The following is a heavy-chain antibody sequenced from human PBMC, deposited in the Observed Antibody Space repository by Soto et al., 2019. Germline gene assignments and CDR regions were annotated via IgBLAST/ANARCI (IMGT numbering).Heavy chain of an antibody. CDR2: INPILSMS. Sequence: QVQLVQSGAEVKRPGSSVKVSCKASGDTFAFHSINWVRQAPGLGLEWMGRINPILSMSNYAQRFQGRVTMPADKSTIPAYMVLSSLRSEDTSIYYCATSYGSGYRAFDYWGQGALVTVSS. CDR1: GDTFAFHS. D-gene: IGHD3-10*01. CDR3: ATSYGSGYRAFDY. V-gene: IGHV1-69*02. J-gene: IGHJ4*02.